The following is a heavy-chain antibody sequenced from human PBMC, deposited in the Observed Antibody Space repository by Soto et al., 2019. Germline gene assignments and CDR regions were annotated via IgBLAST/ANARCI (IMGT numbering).Heavy chain of an antibody. CDR3: GRRSGSHWEPFDY. Sequence: EVHLLESGGDFVQPGGSLRLSCAASAFTFSNYAMGWVRQAPGKGLEWVSTIGGPGGDRTYYADPMKGRFAISRDNAKDTVYLATNSLRADETAVYYCGRRSGSHWEPFDYWGQGTLVSVSS. CDR1: AFTFSNYA. V-gene: IGHV3-23*01. D-gene: IGHD1-26*01. J-gene: IGHJ4*02. CDR2: IGGPGGDRT.